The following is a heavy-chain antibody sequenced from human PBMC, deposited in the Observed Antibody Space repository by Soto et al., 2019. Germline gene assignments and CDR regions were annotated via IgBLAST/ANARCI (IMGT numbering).Heavy chain of an antibody. CDR3: ARVIPGGTNAYCFYGMDV. J-gene: IGHJ6*02. Sequence: QPQLVQSGGEVQKPGASVKVSCKASGYDFTNNGITWVRQAPGPGLEWGGWISVFSGNTDYAQRFRDRGTMTSDISRTTAYMDLRTLTADDTAIYYCARVIPGGTNAYCFYGMDVWGQGTPVIVSS. D-gene: IGHD3-16*01. CDR2: ISVFSGNT. V-gene: IGHV1-18*04. CDR1: GYDFTNNG.